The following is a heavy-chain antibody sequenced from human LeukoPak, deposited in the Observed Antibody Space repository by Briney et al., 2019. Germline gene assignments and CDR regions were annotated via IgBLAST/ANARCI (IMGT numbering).Heavy chain of an antibody. Sequence: PGGSLRLSCEASGFTFSSNALHWARQPPGKGLEWLAVISYDGNNKNFADSVKGRLTVSRDNSKHTLYLHMNSLRSDDSAMYYCATGGKFDFWSGYHIDNWGQGTLVTVSS. D-gene: IGHD3-3*01. CDR1: GFTFSSNA. CDR2: ISYDGNNK. J-gene: IGHJ4*02. CDR3: ATGGKFDFWSGYHIDN. V-gene: IGHV3-30*04.